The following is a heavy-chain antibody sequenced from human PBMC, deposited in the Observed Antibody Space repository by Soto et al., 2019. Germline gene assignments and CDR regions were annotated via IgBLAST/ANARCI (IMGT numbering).Heavy chain of an antibody. CDR2: SRNKANSYTT. V-gene: IGHV3-72*01. Sequence: GGSLRLSCAASGFTVSDHYMDWVRQAPGKGLEWVGRSRNKANSYTTEYAASVKGRFTISRDDSKNSLYLQMNSLKTEDTAVYYCARLRSYYFDFWGQGTLVTVSS. D-gene: IGHD1-26*01. J-gene: IGHJ4*02. CDR1: GFTVSDHY. CDR3: ARLRSYYFDF.